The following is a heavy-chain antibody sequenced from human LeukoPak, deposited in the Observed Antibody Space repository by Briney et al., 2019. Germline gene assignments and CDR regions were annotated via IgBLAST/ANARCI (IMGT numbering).Heavy chain of an antibody. D-gene: IGHD2/OR15-2a*01. J-gene: IGHJ4*02. CDR1: GYTFTGYY. CDR2: IIPIFGTA. V-gene: IGHV1-69*13. Sequence: ASVKVSCKASGYTFTGYYMHWVRQAPGQGLEWMGGIIPIFGTANYAQKFQGRVTIIADESTSTAYMELSSLRSEDTAVYYCARESSFYTGTFDYWGQGTLVTVSS. CDR3: ARESSFYTGTFDY.